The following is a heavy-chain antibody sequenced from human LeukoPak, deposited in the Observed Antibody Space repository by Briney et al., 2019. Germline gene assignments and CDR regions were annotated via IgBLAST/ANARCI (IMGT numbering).Heavy chain of an antibody. D-gene: IGHD1-26*01. J-gene: IGHJ4*02. CDR2: ISGSGGST. V-gene: IGHV3-23*01. CDR3: ATSSGSYPFGY. Sequence: PGGSLRLSCAASGFTFSSYGMSWVRQAPGKGLEWVSAISGSGGSTYYADSVKGRFTISRDNSKNTLYLQMNSLRAEDTAVYYCATSSGSYPFGYWGQGTLVTVSS. CDR1: GFTFSSYG.